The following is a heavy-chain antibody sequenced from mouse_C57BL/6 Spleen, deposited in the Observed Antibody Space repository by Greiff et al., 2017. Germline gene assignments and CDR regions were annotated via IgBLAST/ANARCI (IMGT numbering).Heavy chain of an antibody. CDR3: SRGDWDVGRDMDY. V-gene: IGHV1-55*01. CDR2: IYPGSGST. CDR1: GFTFTSYW. D-gene: IGHD4-1*01. Sequence: VQLQQPGAELVKPGASVKMSCTASGFTFTSYWITWVQQTPGQGLEWIGDIYPGSGSTNYNEKFKSKATLTVDTSASTAYLQLRSMTSEGAAVYDSSRGDWDVGRDMDYWGQGTSVTVSS. J-gene: IGHJ4*01.